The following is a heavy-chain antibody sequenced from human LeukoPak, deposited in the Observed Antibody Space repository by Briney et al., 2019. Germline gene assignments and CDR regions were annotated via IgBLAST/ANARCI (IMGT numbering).Heavy chain of an antibody. D-gene: IGHD2-2*01. J-gene: IGHJ4*02. CDR1: GFTFSSYA. CDR2: ISYDGSNK. CDR3: ARDLRYCSSTSCYHRPGY. Sequence: GGSLRLSCAASGFTFSSYAMHWVRQAPGKGLEWVAVISYDGSNKYYADSVKGRFTISRDNSKNTLYLQMNSLRAEDTAVYYCARDLRYCSSTSCYHRPGYWGQGTLVTVSS. V-gene: IGHV3-30*04.